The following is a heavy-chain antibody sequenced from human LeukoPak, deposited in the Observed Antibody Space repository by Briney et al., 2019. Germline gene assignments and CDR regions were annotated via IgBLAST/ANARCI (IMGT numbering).Heavy chain of an antibody. CDR1: GFTFNYYA. Sequence: PGGSLRLSCAASGFTFNYYAMSWARQAPGKGLEWVSGISDNEGRTYYTDSVKGRFTISRDKTKNTVFLQMHNLRADDTAVYFCARHDSFIPYWGQGALVTVSS. CDR3: ARHDSFIPY. V-gene: IGHV3-23*01. CDR2: ISDNEGRT. J-gene: IGHJ4*02. D-gene: IGHD5-18*01.